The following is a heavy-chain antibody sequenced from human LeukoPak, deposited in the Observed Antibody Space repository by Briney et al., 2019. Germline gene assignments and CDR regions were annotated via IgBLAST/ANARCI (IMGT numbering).Heavy chain of an antibody. Sequence: SETLSLTCTVSGCSISSYYWSWIRQPPGKGLEWISYIYYSGSTNYNPSLNIRVTISVDTAKNQFSLKLSSVTAADTAVYFCARGPYSYDSSGAFDIWGQGKMVTVSS. CDR2: IYYSGST. D-gene: IGHD3-22*01. CDR1: GCSISSYY. V-gene: IGHV4-59*08. CDR3: ARGPYSYDSSGAFDI. J-gene: IGHJ3*02.